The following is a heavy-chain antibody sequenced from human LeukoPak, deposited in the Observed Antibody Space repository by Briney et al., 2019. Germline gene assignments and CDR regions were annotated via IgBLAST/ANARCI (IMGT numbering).Heavy chain of an antibody. CDR2: ISAYNGNT. D-gene: IGHD3-3*01. J-gene: IGHJ5*02. CDR1: GYTFTSYG. CDR3: ASHQPNYDFWSGYYRGGWFDP. V-gene: IGHV1-18*01. Sequence: ASVKVSCKASGYTFTSYGISWVRQAPGQGLEWMGWISAYNGNTNYAQKLQGRVTMTTDTSTSTAYMELRSLRSDDTAVYYCASHQPNYDFWSGYYRGGWFDPWGQGTLVTVSS.